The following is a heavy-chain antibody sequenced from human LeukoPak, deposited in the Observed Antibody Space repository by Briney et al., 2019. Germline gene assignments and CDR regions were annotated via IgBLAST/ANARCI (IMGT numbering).Heavy chain of an antibody. CDR1: GFTFGDYA. V-gene: IGHV3-49*03. Sequence: GGSLRLSRTASGFTFGDYAMSWFRQAPGKGLEWVGFIRSKAYGGTTEYAASVKGRFTISRDDSKSIAYLQMNSLKTEDTAVYYCTRDLVVVPAATPMDVWGQGTTVTVSS. D-gene: IGHD2-2*01. CDR3: TRDLVVVPAATPMDV. J-gene: IGHJ6*02. CDR2: IRSKAYGGTT.